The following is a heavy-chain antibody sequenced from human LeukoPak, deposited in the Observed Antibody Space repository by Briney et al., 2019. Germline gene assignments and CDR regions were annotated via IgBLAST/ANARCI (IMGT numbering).Heavy chain of an antibody. Sequence: ASVKVSCKASGYTFTGYYMHWVRQAPGQGLEWMGWINPNSGGTNYAQKFPGRVTMTSDTSISTAYMELSRLRSDDTAVYYCARSPRQQLAPYYYGMDVWGQGTTVTVSS. J-gene: IGHJ6*02. CDR1: GYTFTGYY. CDR3: ARSPRQQLAPYYYGMDV. V-gene: IGHV1-2*02. D-gene: IGHD6-13*01. CDR2: INPNSGGT.